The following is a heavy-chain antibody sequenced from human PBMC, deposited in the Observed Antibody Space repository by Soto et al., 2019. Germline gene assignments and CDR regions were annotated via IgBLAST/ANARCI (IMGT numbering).Heavy chain of an antibody. Sequence: GGSLRLSCAASGFTFSSYEMNWVRQAPGKGLEWVSYISSSGGTIYHAESVKGRFTISRDNAKNSLYLQMNSLRAEDTAVYYCARGPVIVYSGCPEAAFDIWGQGTMVTVSS. J-gene: IGHJ3*02. CDR3: ARGPVIVYSGCPEAAFDI. CDR2: ISSSGGTI. CDR1: GFTFSSYE. V-gene: IGHV3-48*03. D-gene: IGHD1-26*01.